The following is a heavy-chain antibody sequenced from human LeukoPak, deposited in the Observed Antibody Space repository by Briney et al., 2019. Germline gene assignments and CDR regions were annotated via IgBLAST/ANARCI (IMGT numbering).Heavy chain of an antibody. CDR1: GFTFSNYW. V-gene: IGHV3-7*03. J-gene: IGHJ5*02. CDR2: IKPDESEK. Sequence: GGSLRLSCAASGFTFSNYWMTWVRQAPGKGLEWVANIKPDESEKYYVGSVKGRFTISRDNAKNSLYLQMNSLRAEDTAVYYCAKSVAAAGLNWFDPWGQGTLVTVSS. CDR3: AKSVAAAGLNWFDP. D-gene: IGHD6-13*01.